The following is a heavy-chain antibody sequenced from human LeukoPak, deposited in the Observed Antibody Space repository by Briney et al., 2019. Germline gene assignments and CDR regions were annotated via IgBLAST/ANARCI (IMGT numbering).Heavy chain of an antibody. V-gene: IGHV3-30*02. CDR3: AKKWVTGTTGGFDY. Sequence: GGSLRLSCAASGFSFSSYGMHWVRQAPGKGLEWVAFIRYDGSNKYYADSVKGRFTISRDNSKNTLYLQMNSLRAEDTAVYYCAKKWVTGTTGGFDYWGQGTLVTVSS. CDR1: GFSFSSYG. CDR2: IRYDGSNK. D-gene: IGHD1-20*01. J-gene: IGHJ4*02.